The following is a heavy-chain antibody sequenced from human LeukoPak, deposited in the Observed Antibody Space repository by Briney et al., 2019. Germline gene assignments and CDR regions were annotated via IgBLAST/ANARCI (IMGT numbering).Heavy chain of an antibody. D-gene: IGHD6-6*01. CDR1: GGSISSYY. CDR3: AKVGGPFSSSSRFDC. CDR2: IYYSGST. Sequence: SETLSLTCTVSGGSISSYYWSWIRQPPGKGLEWIGYIYYSGSTNYNPSLKSRVTISVDTSKNQFSLKLSSVTAADTAVYYCAKVGGPFSSSSRFDCWGQGTLVTVSS. V-gene: IGHV4-59*01. J-gene: IGHJ4*02.